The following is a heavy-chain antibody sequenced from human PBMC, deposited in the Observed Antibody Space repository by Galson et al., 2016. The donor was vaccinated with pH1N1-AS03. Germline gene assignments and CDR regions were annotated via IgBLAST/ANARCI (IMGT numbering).Heavy chain of an antibody. CDR1: GYSIIFGHY. D-gene: IGHD6-19*01. CDR3: ARVGVAGIPTYFDN. V-gene: IGHV4-38-2*02. Sequence: TLSLTCSVSGYSIIFGHYWGWIRQPPGKGLEWIASIYHSGNTHYNSSLKSRLTISVDTSKNQFSLRLSSVTAADTAVYYCARVGVAGIPTYFDNWGKGTLVSVSS. J-gene: IGHJ4*02. CDR2: IYHSGNT.